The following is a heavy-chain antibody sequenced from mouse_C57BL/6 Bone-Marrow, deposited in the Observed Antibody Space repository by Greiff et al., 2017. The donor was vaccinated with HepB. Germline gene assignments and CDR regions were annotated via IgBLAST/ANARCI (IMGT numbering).Heavy chain of an antibody. CDR2: ISNGGGST. CDR3: ARHENGYFDV. V-gene: IGHV5-12*01. Sequence: EVKVEESGGGLVQPGGSLKLSCAASGFTFSDYYMYWVRQTPEKRLEWVAYISNGGGSTYYPDTVKGRFTISRDNAKNTLYLQMSRLKSEDTAMYYCARHENGYFDVWGTGTTVTVSS. CDR1: GFTFSDYY. J-gene: IGHJ1*03.